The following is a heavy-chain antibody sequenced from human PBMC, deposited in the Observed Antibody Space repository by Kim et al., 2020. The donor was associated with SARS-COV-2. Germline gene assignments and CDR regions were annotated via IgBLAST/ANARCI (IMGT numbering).Heavy chain of an antibody. CDR2: IKQNGGEK. Sequence: GGSLRLSCAASGFTFSSSSMTWVRQAPGKGLEWVANIKQNGGEKNYVDSVKGRFTISRDNAKNSVYLQLDSLRVEDTAVYYCAPGMGASWGQGTLVTVSS. CDR3: APGMGAS. V-gene: IGHV3-7*01. D-gene: IGHD3-16*01. CDR1: GFTFSSSS. J-gene: IGHJ5*02.